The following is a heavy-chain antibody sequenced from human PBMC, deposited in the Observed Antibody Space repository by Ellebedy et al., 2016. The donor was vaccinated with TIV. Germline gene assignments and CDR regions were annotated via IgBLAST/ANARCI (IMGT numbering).Heavy chain of an antibody. CDR2: FDPEDGET. J-gene: IGHJ5*02. CDR3: ATLGPSVYSTYNWFDP. V-gene: IGHV1-24*01. Sequence: ASVKVSCKVSGYTLTELSMHWVRQAPGKGLEWMGGFDPEDGETICAQKFQGRVTMTEDTSTDTAYMELSSLRSEDTAVYHCATLGPSVYSTYNWFDPWGQGTLVTVSS. D-gene: IGHD6-13*01. CDR1: GYTLTELS.